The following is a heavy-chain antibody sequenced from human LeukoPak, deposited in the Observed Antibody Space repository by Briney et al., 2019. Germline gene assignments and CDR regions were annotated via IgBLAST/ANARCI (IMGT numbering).Heavy chain of an antibody. CDR3: ARVPKGYCSSTSCYNRYYYGMDV. Sequence: SETLSLTCAVYGGSFSGYYWSWIRQPPGKGLEWIGEINHSGSTSYNPSLKSRVTISVDTSKNQFSLKLSSVTAADTAVYYCARVPKGYCSSTSCYNRYYYGMDVWGKGTTVTVSS. J-gene: IGHJ6*04. D-gene: IGHD2-2*02. CDR1: GGSFSGYY. CDR2: INHSGST. V-gene: IGHV4-34*01.